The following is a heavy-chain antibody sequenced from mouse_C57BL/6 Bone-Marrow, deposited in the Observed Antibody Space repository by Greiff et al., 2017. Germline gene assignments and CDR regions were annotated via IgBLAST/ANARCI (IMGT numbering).Heavy chain of an antibody. CDR3: AFTLYAMDY. V-gene: IGHV1-61*01. CDR1: GYTFTSYW. CDR2: IYPSDSET. J-gene: IGHJ4*01. Sequence: QVQLQQPGAELVRPGSSVKLSCKASGYTFTSYWMDWVKQRPGQGLEWIGNIYPSDSETHYNQKFKDKATLTVDKSSSTAYMQLSRLTSEDSAVYYCAFTLYAMDYWGQGTSVTVSS.